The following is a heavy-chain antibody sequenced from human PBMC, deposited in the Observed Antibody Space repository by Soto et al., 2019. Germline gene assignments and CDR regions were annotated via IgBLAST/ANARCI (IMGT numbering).Heavy chain of an antibody. D-gene: IGHD2-21*02. CDR1: GGSFSGYY. CDR2: INHSGST. J-gene: IGHJ4*02. Sequence: SETLSLTCAVYGGSFSGYYWSWIRQPPGKGLEWIGEINHSGSTNYNPSLKSRVTISVDTSKNLFSLKLSSVTAADTAVYYCARRYIVVVTAEDYFDYWGQGTLVTVSS. CDR3: ARRYIVVVTAEDYFDY. V-gene: IGHV4-34*01.